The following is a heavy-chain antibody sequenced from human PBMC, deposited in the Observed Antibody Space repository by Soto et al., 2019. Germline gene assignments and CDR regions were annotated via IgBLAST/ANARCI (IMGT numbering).Heavy chain of an antibody. Sequence: EVQLVESGGGLVQPGGSLRLSCAASGFTFSSYSMNWVRQAPGKGLEWVSYISSSSSTIYYAYSVTGRFTISRYNAKNSLYLQMHSLRAEDTAVYYCARVSPLYYSLTDWFDPWGQGTLVTVSS. CDR3: ARVSPLYYSLTDWFDP. CDR2: ISSSSSTI. J-gene: IGHJ5*02. V-gene: IGHV3-48*01. CDR1: GFTFSSYS. D-gene: IGHD4-4*01.